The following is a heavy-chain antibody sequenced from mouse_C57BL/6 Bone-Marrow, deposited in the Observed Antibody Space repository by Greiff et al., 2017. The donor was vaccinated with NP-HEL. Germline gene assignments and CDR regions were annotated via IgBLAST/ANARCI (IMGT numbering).Heavy chain of an antibody. J-gene: IGHJ2*01. D-gene: IGHD2-3*01. V-gene: IGHV1-69*01. CDR1: GYTFTSYW. Sequence: QVQLQQPGAELVMPGASVKLSCKASGYTFTSYWMHWVKQRPGQGLEWIGETDPSDSYTNYNQKFKGKSTLTVDKSSRTAYMQLSSLTSEDSAVYYCASGGYWGYFDYWGQGTTLTVSS. CDR2: TDPSDSYT. CDR3: ASGGYWGYFDY.